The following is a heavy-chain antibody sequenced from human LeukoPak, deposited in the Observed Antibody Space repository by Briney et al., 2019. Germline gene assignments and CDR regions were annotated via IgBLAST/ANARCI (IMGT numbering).Heavy chain of an antibody. CDR2: IPYDGSNK. Sequence: GGSLRLSCAASGFTFSSYGMHWVRQAPGKGLEWVAVIPYDGSNKYYADSVKGRFTISRDNSKNTLYLQMNSLRAEDTAVYYCAKDREYSYVYDAFDIWGQGTLVTVSS. J-gene: IGHJ3*02. CDR3: AKDREYSYVYDAFDI. D-gene: IGHD3-16*01. V-gene: IGHV3-30*18. CDR1: GFTFSSYG.